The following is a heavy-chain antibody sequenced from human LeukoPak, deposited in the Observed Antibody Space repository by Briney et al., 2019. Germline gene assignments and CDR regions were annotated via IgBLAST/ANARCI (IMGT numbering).Heavy chain of an antibody. D-gene: IGHD3-16*01. V-gene: IGHV4-59*01. CDR1: GGSISSYY. Sequence: SETLSLTCSVSGGSISSYYWSWIRQPPGRGLEWIGYIYYSGRTSYNPSLKSRVTISVDTSKNQFSLRLSSVTAADTAVYYCARTPRGEFSDYWGQGTLVTVSS. J-gene: IGHJ4*02. CDR3: ARTPRGEFSDY. CDR2: IYYSGRT.